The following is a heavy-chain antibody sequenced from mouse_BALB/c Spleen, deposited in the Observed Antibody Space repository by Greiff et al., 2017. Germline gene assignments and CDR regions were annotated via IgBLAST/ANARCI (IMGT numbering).Heavy chain of an antibody. CDR3: ASDITTATSWFAY. CDR2: ISYDGSN. CDR1: GYSITSGYY. Sequence: EVKLQESGPGLVKPSQSLSLTCSVTGYSITSGYYWNWIRQFPGNKLEWMGYISYDGSNNYNPSLKNRISITRDTSKNQFFLKLNSVTTEDTATYYCASDITTATSWFAYWGQGTLVTVSA. J-gene: IGHJ3*01. D-gene: IGHD1-2*01. V-gene: IGHV3-6*02.